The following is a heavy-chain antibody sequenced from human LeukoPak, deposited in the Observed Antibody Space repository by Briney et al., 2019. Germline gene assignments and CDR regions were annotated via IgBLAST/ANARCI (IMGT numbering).Heavy chain of an antibody. CDR2: IPYDGSNK. V-gene: IGHV3-30*18. Sequence: GGSLRLFCAASGFTFSSYGMHWVRQAPGKGLEWVAVIPYDGSNKYYAESVKGRFTISRDNSKSTLYLQMNSLRAEDTAVYYCAKDVDSGSFDYWGQGTLVTVSS. CDR3: AKDVDSGSFDY. CDR1: GFTFSSYG. J-gene: IGHJ4*02. D-gene: IGHD3-10*01.